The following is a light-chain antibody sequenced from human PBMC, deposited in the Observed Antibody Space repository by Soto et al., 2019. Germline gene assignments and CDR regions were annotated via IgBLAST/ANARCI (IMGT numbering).Light chain of an antibody. Sequence: DIQMTQSPSSLSASVGDRVTITCRASQSISSYLNWFQQKSGRAPKLLIYAASSLQSGVPSRFSGSGSGTDVTLAISRLQSEEFAVYYGQQYNNWPPWTFGQGT. V-gene: IGKV1-39*01. J-gene: IGKJ1*01. CDR2: AAS. CDR1: QSISSY. CDR3: QQYNNWPPWT.